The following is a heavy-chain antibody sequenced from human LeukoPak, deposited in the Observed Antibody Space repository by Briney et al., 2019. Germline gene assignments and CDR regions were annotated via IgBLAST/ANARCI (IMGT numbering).Heavy chain of an antibody. J-gene: IGHJ4*02. CDR1: GFTFSSYA. CDR3: ARDLYCSSTSCYID. V-gene: IGHV3-64*01. Sequence: GGSLRLSCAASGFTFSSYAMHWVRQAPWKGLEYVSAISSNGGSTYYANSVKGRFTISRDNSKNTLYLQMGSLRAEDMAVYYCARDLYCSSTSCYIDWGQGTLVTVSS. D-gene: IGHD2-2*02. CDR2: ISSNGGST.